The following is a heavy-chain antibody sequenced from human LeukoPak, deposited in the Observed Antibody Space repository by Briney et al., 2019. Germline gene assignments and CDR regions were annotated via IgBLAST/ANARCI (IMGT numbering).Heavy chain of an antibody. V-gene: IGHV1-46*01. CDR3: AREGPNMYYFDN. CDR2: IKAGRDIT. CDR1: GYTFTGYY. Sequence: GASVKVSCKASGYTFTGYYMHWVRQAPGQGLEWMGIIKAGRDITLYAQKFQGRVTVTRDTSTSTVYMELSSLRSEDTAVYYCAREGPNMYYFDNWGQGTLVTVSS. J-gene: IGHJ4*02. D-gene: IGHD2-8*01.